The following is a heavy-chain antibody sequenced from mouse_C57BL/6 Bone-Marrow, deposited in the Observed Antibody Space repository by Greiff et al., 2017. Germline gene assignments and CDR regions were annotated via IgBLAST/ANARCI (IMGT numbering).Heavy chain of an antibody. CDR3: ARSCQLRLLEY. J-gene: IGHJ2*01. D-gene: IGHD3-2*02. Sequence: QVQLKQSGAELVKPGASVKLSCKASGYTFTSYWMHWVKQRPGQGLEWIGMIHPDSGSTKYNEKFKSKATLTVDKSSSTAYMQLSSLTSEDSAVYYGARSCQLRLLEYGGQGTTLTVSA. CDR2: IHPDSGST. CDR1: GYTFTSYW. V-gene: IGHV1-64*01.